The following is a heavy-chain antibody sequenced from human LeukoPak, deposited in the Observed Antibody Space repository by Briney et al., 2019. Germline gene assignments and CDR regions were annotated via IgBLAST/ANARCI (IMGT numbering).Heavy chain of an antibody. Sequence: GGSLRRSCAASGFTVSSNYMSWVRHAPGKGLEGGLVIYSGGSTYYADSVKGRFTISRDNSKNTLYLQMNSLRAEDTAVYYCARDRVAYSSSWYSRSEDRRRSYYYYGMDVWGQGTTVTVSS. CDR1: GFTVSSNY. CDR3: ARDRVAYSSSWYSRSEDRRRSYYYYGMDV. CDR2: IYSGGST. V-gene: IGHV3-66*01. J-gene: IGHJ6*02. D-gene: IGHD6-13*01.